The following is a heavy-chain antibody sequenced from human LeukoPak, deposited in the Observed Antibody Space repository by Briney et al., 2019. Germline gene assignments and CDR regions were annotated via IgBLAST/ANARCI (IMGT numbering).Heavy chain of an antibody. CDR1: GGTFSSYA. CDR3: ARNGMGCSGDSCPYYYYYYMDV. CDR2: IIPIFGTA. J-gene: IGHJ6*03. V-gene: IGHV1-69*05. Sequence: SVKVSCKASGGTFSSYAISWVRQAPGQGLEWMGGIIPIFGTANYAQKFQGRVTITTDESTSTAYMELSSLRSEDTAVYYCARNGMGCSGDSCPYYYYYYMDVWGKGTTVTVSS. D-gene: IGHD2-15*01.